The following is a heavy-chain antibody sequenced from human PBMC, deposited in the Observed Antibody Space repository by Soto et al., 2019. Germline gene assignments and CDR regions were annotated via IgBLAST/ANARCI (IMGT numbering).Heavy chain of an antibody. CDR2: IIPIFGTA. CDR1: GGTFSSYA. D-gene: IGHD3-22*01. CDR3: ARSGYYDSSGYLYFDY. V-gene: IGHV1-69*12. Sequence: QVQLVQSGAEVKKPGSSVKVSCKASGGTFSSYAISWVRQAPGQGLEWMGGIIPIFGTANYAQKFQGRVTFTANESTNTAYMELSSLRSEDTAVYYCARSGYYDSSGYLYFDYWGQGTLVTVSS. J-gene: IGHJ4*02.